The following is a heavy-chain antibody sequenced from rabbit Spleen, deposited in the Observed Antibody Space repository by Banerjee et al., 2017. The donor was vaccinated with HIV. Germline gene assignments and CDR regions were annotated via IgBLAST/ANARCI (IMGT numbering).Heavy chain of an antibody. CDR1: GFSLFNYW. D-gene: IGHD4-1*01. Sequence: QQQLVESGGGLVKPGGTLTLTCKASGFSLFNYWMCWVRQAPGKGLDLIGCIYAGDGSTDYANWVNGRFTISKTSSTVDLKMTSLTAADTATYFCARDLTDIIGWNFGWWGQGTLVTVS. V-gene: IGHV1S42*01. CDR3: ARDLTDIIGWNFGW. J-gene: IGHJ6*01. CDR2: IYAGDGST.